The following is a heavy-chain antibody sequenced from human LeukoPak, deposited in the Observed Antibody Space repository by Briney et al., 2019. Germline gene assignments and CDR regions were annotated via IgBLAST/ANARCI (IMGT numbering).Heavy chain of an antibody. CDR3: ATSQAGRIAAAGTDLGY. V-gene: IGHV1-69*06. D-gene: IGHD6-13*01. Sequence: SVKVSCKASGGTFSSYAISWVRQVPGQGLEWMGGIIPIFGTANYAQKFQGRVTMTEDTSTDTAYMELSSLRSEDTAVYYCATSQAGRIAAAGTDLGYWGQGTLVTVSS. CDR1: GGTFSSYA. J-gene: IGHJ4*02. CDR2: IIPIFGTA.